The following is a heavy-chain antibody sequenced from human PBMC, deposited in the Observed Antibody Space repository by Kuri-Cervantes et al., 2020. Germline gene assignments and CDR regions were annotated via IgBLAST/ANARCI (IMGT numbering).Heavy chain of an antibody. Sequence: GGSLRLSCAGSGFTFDMYAVSWVRQAPGKGLEWVSGISKSGGSTNYADSVKGRFTISRDNSKNTLYLQMNSLRAEDTAVYYCARDGYTQYYYYGMDVWGQGTTVTVSS. CDR2: ISKSGGST. CDR3: ARDGYTQYYYYGMDV. J-gene: IGHJ6*02. D-gene: IGHD5-24*01. CDR1: GFTFDMYA. V-gene: IGHV3-23*01.